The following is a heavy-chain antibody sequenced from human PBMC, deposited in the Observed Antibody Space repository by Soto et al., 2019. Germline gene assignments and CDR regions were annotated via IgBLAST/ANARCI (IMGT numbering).Heavy chain of an antibody. Sequence: GGSMRLSCAASGFICSRYAMSCVRQAPGKGLEWVSAISGSGGSTYYADSVKGRFTISRDNSKNTLYLQMNSLRAEDTAVYYCAKAYDFWSGYYGYLGQGTLVTVS. CDR1: GFICSRYA. CDR3: AKAYDFWSGYYGY. D-gene: IGHD3-3*01. V-gene: IGHV3-23*01. J-gene: IGHJ4*02. CDR2: ISGSGGST.